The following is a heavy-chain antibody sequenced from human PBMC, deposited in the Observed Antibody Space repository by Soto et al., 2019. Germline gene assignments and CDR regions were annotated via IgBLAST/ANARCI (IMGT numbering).Heavy chain of an antibody. Sequence: SETLSLTCTVSGGSMSGSYWSWIRQCPGKGLEWIAYIYYTGSPEYNPSLNSRVTISLDTSKNQFSLKLSAVTAADTAVYYCARGRWYLDYWGQGTLVTVSS. CDR3: ARGRWYLDY. V-gene: IGHV4-59*01. CDR2: IYYTGSP. CDR1: GGSMSGSY. J-gene: IGHJ4*02. D-gene: IGHD6-13*01.